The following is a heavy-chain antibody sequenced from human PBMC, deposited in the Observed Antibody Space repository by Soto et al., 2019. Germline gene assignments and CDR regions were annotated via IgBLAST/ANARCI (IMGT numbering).Heavy chain of an antibody. CDR3: ARYRPATRSTDY. V-gene: IGHV1-69*13. CDR2: IIPIFGTA. D-gene: IGHD1-26*01. Sequence: SVKVSCKASGGTFSSYAISWVRQAPGQGLEWMGGIIPIFGTANYAQKFQGRVTITADESTSTAYMELSSLRSEDTAVYYCARYRPATRSTDYWGQGTLVTVSS. CDR1: GGTFSSYA. J-gene: IGHJ4*02.